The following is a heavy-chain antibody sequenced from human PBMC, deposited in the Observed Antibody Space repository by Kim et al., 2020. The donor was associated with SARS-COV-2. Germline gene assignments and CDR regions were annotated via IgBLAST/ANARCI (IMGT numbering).Heavy chain of an antibody. D-gene: IGHD6-13*01. J-gene: IGHJ4*02. CDR1: GFTFSSYG. Sequence: AGSLRLSCAASGFTFSSYGMHWVRQAPGKGLEWVAVISYDGSNKYYADSVKGRFTISRDNSKNTLYLQMNSLRAEDTAVYYCAKGVAAAGLDYWGQGTLVTVSS. V-gene: IGHV3-30*18. CDR3: AKGVAAAGLDY. CDR2: ISYDGSNK.